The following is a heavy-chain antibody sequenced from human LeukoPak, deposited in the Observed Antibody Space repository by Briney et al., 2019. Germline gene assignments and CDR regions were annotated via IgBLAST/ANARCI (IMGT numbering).Heavy chain of an antibody. V-gene: IGHV4-59*02. D-gene: IGHD6-19*01. CDR3: ARANGGWYGAFDY. J-gene: IGHJ4*02. CDR1: GGSVSSYY. CDR2: IYYSGST. Sequence: PSETLSLTCTVSGGSVSSYYWSWIRQPPAKGLEWIGYIYYSGSTNYNPSLKSRVTISVDTSKNQFSLKLSSVTAADTAVYYCARANGGWYGAFDYWGQGTLVTVSS.